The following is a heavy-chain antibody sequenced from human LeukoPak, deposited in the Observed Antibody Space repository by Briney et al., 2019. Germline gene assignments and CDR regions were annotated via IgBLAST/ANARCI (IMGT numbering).Heavy chain of an antibody. CDR2: IYYSGST. D-gene: IGHD1-26*01. J-gene: IGHJ2*01. CDR1: GGSISSFY. CDR3: ARLLLSVGNYWYFDL. V-gene: IGHV4-59*08. Sequence: SETLSLTCTVSGGSISSFYWSWIRQPPGKGLERIGYIYYSGSTNYNPSLKSRVTISGDTSKNQFSLKLSSVTAADTAVYYCARLLLSVGNYWYFDLWGRGTLVTVSS.